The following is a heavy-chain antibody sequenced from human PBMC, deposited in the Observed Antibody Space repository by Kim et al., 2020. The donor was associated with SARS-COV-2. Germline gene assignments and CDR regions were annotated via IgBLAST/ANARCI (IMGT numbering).Heavy chain of an antibody. CDR2: IHYSGST. CDR3: ARYSRPATGSNWFDP. Sequence: SETLSLTCTVSGGSISGYYWSWIRQPPGKGLEWIGYIHYSGSTKYNPSLKSRVTMSVDTSKNQFSLKLNSVTAADTALYYCARYSRPATGSNWFDPWGQGTLVTVS. J-gene: IGHJ5*02. D-gene: IGHD6-13*01. V-gene: IGHV4-59*01. CDR1: GGSISGYY.